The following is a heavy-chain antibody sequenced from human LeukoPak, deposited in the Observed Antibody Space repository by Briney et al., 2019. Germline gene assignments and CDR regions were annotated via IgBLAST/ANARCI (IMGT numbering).Heavy chain of an antibody. CDR3: ARVSTGDLDY. J-gene: IGHJ4*02. CDR2: IHHSGSI. D-gene: IGHD3-16*01. Sequence: SETLSLTCSVSGDSMNNHYWSWIRQSPGKGLQWIGYIHHSGSIDYNPSLKSRVTISIDTSKKQLSLKLRSVTVADTAVYYCARVSTGDLDYWGQGTLVIVSS. CDR1: GDSMNNHY. V-gene: IGHV4-59*11.